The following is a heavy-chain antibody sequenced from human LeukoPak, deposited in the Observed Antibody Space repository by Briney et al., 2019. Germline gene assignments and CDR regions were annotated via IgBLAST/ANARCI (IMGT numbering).Heavy chain of an antibody. D-gene: IGHD5-24*01. V-gene: IGHV1-8*01. J-gene: IGHJ4*02. Sequence: ASVKVSCKASGYTFTNYDINWVRQATGQGLEWMGWMNPNSGNTGYAQKFQGRVTMTRNTSISTAYMELSSLRSEDTAVYYCARVLDVEMATTTDYWGQGTLVTVSS. CDR1: GYTFTNYD. CDR3: ARVLDVEMATTTDY. CDR2: MNPNSGNT.